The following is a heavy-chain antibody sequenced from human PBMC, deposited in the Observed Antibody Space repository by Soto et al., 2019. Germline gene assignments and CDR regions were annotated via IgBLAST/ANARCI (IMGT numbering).Heavy chain of an antibody. CDR2: INHSGST. Sequence: TLSLTCAVYGGSFSGYYWSWIRQPPGKGLEWIGEINHSGSTNYNPSLKSRVTISVDTSKNQFPLNLSSVTAADTAVYYCAGGRGRQQLVMSYYYGMDVWGQGTTVTVSS. J-gene: IGHJ6*02. CDR3: AGGRGRQQLVMSYYYGMDV. V-gene: IGHV4-34*01. D-gene: IGHD6-13*01. CDR1: GGSFSGYY.